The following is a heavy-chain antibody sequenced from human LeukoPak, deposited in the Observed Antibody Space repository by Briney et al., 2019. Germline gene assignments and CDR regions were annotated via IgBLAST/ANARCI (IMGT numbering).Heavy chain of an antibody. J-gene: IGHJ5*02. D-gene: IGHD4/OR15-4a*01. V-gene: IGHV1-69-2*01. CDR3: ATGRGYDYGGVIENWFDP. Sequence: ATVKISCKVSGYTFTDYYMHWVQQAPGKGLEWMGLVDPEDGETIYAEKFQGRVTITADTSTDTAYMELSSLRSEDTAVYYCATGRGYDYGGVIENWFDPWGQGTLVIVSS. CDR1: GYTFTDYY. CDR2: VDPEDGET.